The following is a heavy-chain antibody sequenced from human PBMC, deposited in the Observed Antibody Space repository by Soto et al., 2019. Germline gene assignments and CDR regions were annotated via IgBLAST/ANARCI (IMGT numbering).Heavy chain of an antibody. J-gene: IGHJ5*02. CDR2: IYYSGST. V-gene: IGHV4-39*01. CDR1: GGSISSSSYY. CDR3: ARKFEDSGYEHPAKNWFDP. Sequence: QLQLQESGPGLVKPSETLSLTCTVSGGSISSSSYYWGWIRQPPGKGLEWIGSIYYSGSTYYNPSLKSRVTISVDTSKNQFSLKLSSVTAADTAVYYCARKFEDSGYEHPAKNWFDPWGQGTLVTVSS. D-gene: IGHD5-12*01.